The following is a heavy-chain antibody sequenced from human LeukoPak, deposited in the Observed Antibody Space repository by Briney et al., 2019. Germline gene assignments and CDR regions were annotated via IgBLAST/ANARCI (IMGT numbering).Heavy chain of an antibody. CDR2: ISSSSSYI. Sequence: GGSLRLSCAASGFTFSSYSMNWVRQAPGKGLEWVSSISSSSSYIYYADSVKGRFTISRDNAKNSLYLQMNSLRAEDTAVYYCARGGQLVRLSFDYWGQGTLVTVSS. CDR3: ARGGQLVRLSFDY. V-gene: IGHV3-21*01. CDR1: GFTFSSYS. J-gene: IGHJ4*02. D-gene: IGHD6-13*01.